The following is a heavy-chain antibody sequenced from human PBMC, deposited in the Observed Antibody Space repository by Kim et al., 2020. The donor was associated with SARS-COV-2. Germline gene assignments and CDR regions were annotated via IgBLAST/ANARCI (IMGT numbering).Heavy chain of an antibody. J-gene: IGHJ4*02. V-gene: IGHV3-30*09. D-gene: IGHD2-2*01. CDR3: ARDIRPFGVVVPAAPFDY. Sequence: KGRFAVSRENAKNTLYLQMNCLRAEDTAVYYCARDIRPFGVVVPAAPFDYWGQGALVTVSS.